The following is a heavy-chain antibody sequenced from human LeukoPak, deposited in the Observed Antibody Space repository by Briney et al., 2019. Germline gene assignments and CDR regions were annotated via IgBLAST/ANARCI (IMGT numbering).Heavy chain of an antibody. D-gene: IGHD3-22*01. CDR3: ARTGYYYDSSGAHSDAFDI. J-gene: IGHJ3*02. CDR2: ISSSSSYI. CDR1: GFTFSSYS. V-gene: IGHV3-21*01. Sequence: GGSLRLSCAASGFTFSSYSMNWVRQAPGKGLEWVSSISSSSSYIYYADSVKGRFTISRDNAKNSLYLQMNSLRAEDTAVYYSARTGYYYDSSGAHSDAFDIWGQGTMVTVSS.